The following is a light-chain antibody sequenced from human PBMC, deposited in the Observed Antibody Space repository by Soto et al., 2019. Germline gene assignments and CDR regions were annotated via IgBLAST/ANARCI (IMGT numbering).Light chain of an antibody. Sequence: PGERATLSCRSSQSVSSSYLAWYQQKPGQAPRLLIYDAFNRATGTPARFSGSGSGTDFTLTISSLEPADSAVYYCQQRIKWPITFGQGTRLEIK. J-gene: IGKJ5*01. CDR3: QQRIKWPIT. CDR2: DAF. CDR1: QSVSSSY. V-gene: IGKV3D-20*02.